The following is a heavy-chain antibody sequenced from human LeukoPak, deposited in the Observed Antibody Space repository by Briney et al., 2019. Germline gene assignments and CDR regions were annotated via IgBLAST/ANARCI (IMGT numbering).Heavy chain of an antibody. V-gene: IGHV4-59*01. Sequence: SETLSLTCTVSGGSISSYYWSWIRQPPGKGLEWIGYIYYSGSTNYNPSLKSRVTISVDTSKNQFSLELSSVTAADTAVYYCARGIPGLLWFGEPNWFDPWGQGTLVTVSS. D-gene: IGHD3-10*01. CDR1: GGSISSYY. J-gene: IGHJ5*02. CDR2: IYYSGST. CDR3: ARGIPGLLWFGEPNWFDP.